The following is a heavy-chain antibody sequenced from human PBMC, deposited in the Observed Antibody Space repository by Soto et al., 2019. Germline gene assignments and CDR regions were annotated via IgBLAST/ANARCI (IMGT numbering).Heavy chain of an antibody. CDR3: ARHGVAAAGTVPLYYYYGMDV. V-gene: IGHV5-51*01. CDR2: IYPGDSDT. CDR1: GYSFTSYW. Sequence: PGESLRISCKGSGYSFTSYWIGWVRQMPGKGLEWMGIIYPGDSDTRYSPSFQGQVTISADKSISTAYLQWSSLKASDTAMYYCARHGVAAAGTVPLYYYYGMDVWGQGTRVT. D-gene: IGHD6-13*01. J-gene: IGHJ6*02.